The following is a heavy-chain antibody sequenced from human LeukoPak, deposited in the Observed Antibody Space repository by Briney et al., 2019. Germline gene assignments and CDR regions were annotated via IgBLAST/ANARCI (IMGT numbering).Heavy chain of an antibody. V-gene: IGHV3-30-3*01. D-gene: IGHD1-20*01. CDR1: GFTFSSYA. CDR2: ISYDGSNK. Sequence: PGGSLRLSCAASGFTFSSYAMHWVRQAPGKGLEWVAVISYDGSNKYYADSVKGRFTISRDNSKNTLYLQMNSLRAEDTAVYYCAKGGGIIGTIRPSYPFDYWGQGTLVTVSS. J-gene: IGHJ4*02. CDR3: AKGGGIIGTIRPSYPFDY.